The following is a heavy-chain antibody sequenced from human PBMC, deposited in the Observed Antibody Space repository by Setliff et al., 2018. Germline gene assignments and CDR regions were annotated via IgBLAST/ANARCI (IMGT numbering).Heavy chain of an antibody. V-gene: IGHV4-39*01. CDR1: GGSISSSSYY. D-gene: IGHD3-3*01. CDR3: ARIGHFYFWRGFGVGAFDL. J-gene: IGHJ3*01. Sequence: PSETLSLTCTVSGGSISSSSYYWGWIRQPPGKGLEWIGSIYYSGSTYYNPSLKSRVTMSLDKSKNQFSLKLASVTAADTALYYCARIGHFYFWRGFGVGAFDLWGHGSVVTVSS. CDR2: IYYSGST.